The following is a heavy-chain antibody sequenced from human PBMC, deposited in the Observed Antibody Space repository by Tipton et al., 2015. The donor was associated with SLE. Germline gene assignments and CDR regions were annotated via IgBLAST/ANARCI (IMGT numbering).Heavy chain of an antibody. Sequence: LRLSCAVYGGSFSDYSWSWIRQPPGKGLEWIGEINHSGSTNYNPSLKSRVTISIDTSKNQFSLRLSSVTAADTAVYYCARDCTTGVCYTTSLDYWGQGTPVTVSP. CDR3: ARDCTTGVCYTTSLDY. J-gene: IGHJ4*02. CDR2: INHSGST. D-gene: IGHD2-8*01. CDR1: GGSFSDYS. V-gene: IGHV4-34*01.